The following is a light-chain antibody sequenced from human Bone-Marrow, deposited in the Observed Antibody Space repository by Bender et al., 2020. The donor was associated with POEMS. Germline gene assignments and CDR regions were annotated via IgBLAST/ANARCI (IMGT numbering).Light chain of an antibody. CDR3: CTYTGFETLV. CDR2: EVS. J-gene: IGLJ3*02. V-gene: IGLV2-23*02. CDR1: SRDVGSYSL. Sequence: QSALIQPASVSGSPGQAITISCTGSSRDVGSYSLVSWYQYHPGKAPKLILSEVSKRPSGISDRFSGSKSGNTASLTISGLQPEDEADYYCCTYTGFETLVFGGGTRLTVL.